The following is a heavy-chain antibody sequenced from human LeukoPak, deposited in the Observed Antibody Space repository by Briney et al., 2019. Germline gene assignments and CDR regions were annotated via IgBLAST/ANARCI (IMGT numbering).Heavy chain of an antibody. CDR2: IYYSGST. V-gene: IGHV4-39*01. CDR3: ARHGGYRSRIIYYFDY. D-gene: IGHD5-18*01. J-gene: IGHJ4*02. CDR1: GGSISSSSYY. Sequence: PSETLSLTCTVSGGSISSSSYYWGWIRQPPGKGLEWIGNIYYSGSTYYSPSLKSRVTISIDTSKNQFSLKLNFVTAADTAVYYCARHGGYRSRIIYYFDYWGQGTLVTVSS.